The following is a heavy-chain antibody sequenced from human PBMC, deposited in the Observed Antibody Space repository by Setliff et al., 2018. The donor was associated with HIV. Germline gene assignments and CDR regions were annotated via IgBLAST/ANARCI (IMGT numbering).Heavy chain of an antibody. CDR3: AREGCSSTSCYSDY. J-gene: IGHJ4*02. V-gene: IGHV4-59*11. D-gene: IGHD2-2*01. Sequence: ASETLSLTCTVSGGSISSHFWSWIRQPPGKGLEWIGNIYHSGTTKSNPSLKSRVAISVDTSKNQFSLKLSSVTAADPAVYYCAREGCSSTSCYSDYWGQGTLVTVSS. CDR1: GGSISSHF. CDR2: IYHSGTT.